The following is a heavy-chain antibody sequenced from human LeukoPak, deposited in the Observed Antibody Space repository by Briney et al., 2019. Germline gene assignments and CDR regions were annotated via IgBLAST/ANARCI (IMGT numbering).Heavy chain of an antibody. Sequence: GGSLRLSCAASGFTFSSYSMNWVRQAPGKGLEWVSSISSSSSYIYYADSVKGRFTISRDNAKNSLYLQMNSLRAEDTAVYYCARLADGSYSDYWGQGTLVTVSS. CDR3: ARLADGSYSDY. V-gene: IGHV3-21*01. CDR2: ISSSSSYI. J-gene: IGHJ4*02. CDR1: GFTFSSYS. D-gene: IGHD1-26*01.